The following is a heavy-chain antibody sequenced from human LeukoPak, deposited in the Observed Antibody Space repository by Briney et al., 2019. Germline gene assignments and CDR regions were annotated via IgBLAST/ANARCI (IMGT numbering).Heavy chain of an antibody. Sequence: PGGSLRLSCAASGFTFSNSWMSWVRQAPGKGLEWVANIKQDGSDKYYVESVKGRFTISRDNAKNSLYLQMNSLRDEDTAVYYCARLEYYYVSGNYYKLFDYWGQGTLVTVCS. CDR1: GFTFSNSW. CDR2: IKQDGSDK. J-gene: IGHJ4*02. D-gene: IGHD3-10*01. CDR3: ARLEYYYVSGNYYKLFDY. V-gene: IGHV3-7*02.